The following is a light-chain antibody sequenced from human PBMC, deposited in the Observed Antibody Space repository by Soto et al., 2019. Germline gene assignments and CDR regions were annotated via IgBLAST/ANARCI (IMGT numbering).Light chain of an antibody. J-gene: IGKJ1*01. CDR3: QQYGRSPWT. Sequence: EIVLTQSPGTLSLSPGERVTLSCRASQSVSSSYLAWYQQKPGQAPRLLIYGESSRATGIPDRFSGSGSGTDFILTISRLEPEDFAVYYCQQYGRSPWTFGQGTKVEIK. CDR1: QSVSSSY. CDR2: GES. V-gene: IGKV3-20*01.